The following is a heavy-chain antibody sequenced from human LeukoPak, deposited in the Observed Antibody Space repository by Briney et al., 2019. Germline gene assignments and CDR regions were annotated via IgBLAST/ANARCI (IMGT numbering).Heavy chain of an antibody. CDR1: GGSFNGYY. D-gene: IGHD2-2*02. Sequence: SETLSLTCAVYGGSFNGYYWSWIRQPPGKGLEWIGEINHSGSTNYNPSLKSRVTISVDTSKNQFSLKLSSVTAADTAVYYCATGRSRYCSSTSCYTEDYYYYYMDVWGKGTTVTVSS. V-gene: IGHV4-34*01. CDR3: ATGRSRYCSSTSCYTEDYYYYYMDV. CDR2: INHSGST. J-gene: IGHJ6*03.